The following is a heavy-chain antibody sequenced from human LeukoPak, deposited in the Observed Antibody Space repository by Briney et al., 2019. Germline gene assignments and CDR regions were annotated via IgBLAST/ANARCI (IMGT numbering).Heavy chain of an antibody. Sequence: GGSLRLSCAASGFTFGSYAMSWVRQAPGKGLEWVSAISGSGGSTYYADSVKGRFTISRDNAKNSLYLQMNSLRAEDTALYYCARGEGYCSSTSCPYAFDIWGQGTMVTVSS. J-gene: IGHJ3*02. CDR1: GFTFGSYA. D-gene: IGHD2-2*01. CDR2: ISGSGGST. CDR3: ARGEGYCSSTSCPYAFDI. V-gene: IGHV3-23*01.